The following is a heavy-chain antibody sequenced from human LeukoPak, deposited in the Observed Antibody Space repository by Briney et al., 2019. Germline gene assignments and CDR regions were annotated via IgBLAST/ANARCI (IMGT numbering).Heavy chain of an antibody. J-gene: IGHJ3*02. Sequence: GGSLRLSCAASGFTFSDYYMSWIRQAPGKGLEWVSYISSSGSTIYYADSVKGRFTISRDNAKNSLYLQMNRLRAEDTAVYYCARVTMVRGVILDAFDIWGQGTMVTVSS. CDR3: ARVTMVRGVILDAFDI. CDR1: GFTFSDYY. CDR2: ISSSGSTI. V-gene: IGHV3-11*04. D-gene: IGHD3-10*01.